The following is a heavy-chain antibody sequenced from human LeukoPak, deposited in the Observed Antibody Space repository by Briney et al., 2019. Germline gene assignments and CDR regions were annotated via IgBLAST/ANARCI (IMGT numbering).Heavy chain of an antibody. CDR2: SYSSGRT. V-gene: IGHV4-61*02. CDR3: ATARADYGDYNSFYYMDV. Sequence: SQTLSLTCTVSGDSMSSDSYFGSWIRQPAGKGLEWIGRSYSSGRTYYNPSLKSRVTISLDTSRNQFSLKLSSATAADTAVYFCATARADYGDYNSFYYMDVWGKGTTVTVSS. CDR1: GDSMSSDSYF. J-gene: IGHJ6*03. D-gene: IGHD4-17*01.